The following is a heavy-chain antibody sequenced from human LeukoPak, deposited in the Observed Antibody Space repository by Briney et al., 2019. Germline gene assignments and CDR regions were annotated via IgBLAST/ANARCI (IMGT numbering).Heavy chain of an antibody. Sequence: GESPKIPCKGSGYSFPSNWIGWVRQMPGKGLQWMGIIYPGDSDTRYSPSFQGQVTISADKSISTAYLHWSSLKASDTAIYYCARATTVVTPLYFDYWGQGTLVTVSS. CDR3: ARATTVVTPLYFDY. D-gene: IGHD4-23*01. CDR1: GYSFPSNW. V-gene: IGHV5-51*01. J-gene: IGHJ4*02. CDR2: IYPGDSDT.